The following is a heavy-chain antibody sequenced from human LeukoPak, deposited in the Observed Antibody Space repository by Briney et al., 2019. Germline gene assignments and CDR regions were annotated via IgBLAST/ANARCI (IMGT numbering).Heavy chain of an antibody. Sequence: ASVKVSCKASGYTFTDYSIYWVRQAPGQGLEWVGWIIPSSGGTTYAQKFQGRVTMTRGTSISTVYMELSRLRSDDTAHYYCAQNGGSRKWGQGTLVTVSS. D-gene: IGHD1-26*01. CDR2: IIPSSGGT. J-gene: IGHJ4*02. V-gene: IGHV1-2*02. CDR1: GYTFTDYS. CDR3: AQNGGSRK.